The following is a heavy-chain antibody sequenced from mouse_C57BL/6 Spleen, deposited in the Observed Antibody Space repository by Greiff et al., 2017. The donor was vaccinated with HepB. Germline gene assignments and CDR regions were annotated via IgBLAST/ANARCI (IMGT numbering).Heavy chain of an antibody. V-gene: IGHV5-4*01. Sequence: VQLKESGGGLVKPGGSLKLSCAASGFTFSSYAMSRVRQTPEKRLEWVATISDGGSYTYYPDNVKGRFTISRDNAKNNLYLQMSHLKSEDTAMYYCARDGGTGTDFDYWGQGTTLTVSS. D-gene: IGHD4-1*01. J-gene: IGHJ2*01. CDR3: ARDGGTGTDFDY. CDR1: GFTFSSYA. CDR2: ISDGGSYT.